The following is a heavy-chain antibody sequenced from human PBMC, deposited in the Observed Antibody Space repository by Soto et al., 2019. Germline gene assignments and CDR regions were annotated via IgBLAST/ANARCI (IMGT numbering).Heavy chain of an antibody. CDR3: AAVRVVTTGPEGIFDY. CDR1: GYSISLGYY. D-gene: IGHD2-21*02. Sequence: SETLSLTCAVSGYSISLGYYWGWIRQPPGKGLEWIGSIYHSGNTYYNPSLKSRVSISLDTSKNHFSLELTSVTAADTAVYYCAAVRVVTTGPEGIFDYWGQGTLVTGLL. CDR2: IYHSGNT. J-gene: IGHJ4*02. V-gene: IGHV4-38-2*01.